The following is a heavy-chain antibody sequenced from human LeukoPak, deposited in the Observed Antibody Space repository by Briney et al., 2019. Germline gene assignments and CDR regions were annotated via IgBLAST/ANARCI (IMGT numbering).Heavy chain of an antibody. D-gene: IGHD4-17*01. CDR2: IYYSGST. V-gene: IGHV4-59*01. Sequence: SETLSLTCTVSGGSISSYYWIWLRQPPGKGLKWIGYIYYSGSTNYNPSLNSRVTISVDTSKNQFSLKLSSVTAAATAVYYCARGAYGDYSLDYWGQGTLVTVSS. CDR3: ARGAYGDYSLDY. J-gene: IGHJ4*02. CDR1: GGSISSYY.